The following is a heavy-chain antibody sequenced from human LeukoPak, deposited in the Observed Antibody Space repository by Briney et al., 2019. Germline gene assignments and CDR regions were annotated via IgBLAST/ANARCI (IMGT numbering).Heavy chain of an antibody. J-gene: IGHJ3*02. D-gene: IGHD5-12*01. CDR2: IYYSGST. CDR3: ARSGYDSRGRAFDI. CDR1: GGXISSGGYY. Sequence: SQTLSLTCTVSGGXISSGGYYWSWIRQHPGKGLEWIGYIYYSGSTYYNPSLKSRVTISVDTSKNQFSLKLSSVTAADTAVYYCARSGYDSRGRAFDIWGQGTMVTVSS. V-gene: IGHV4-31*03.